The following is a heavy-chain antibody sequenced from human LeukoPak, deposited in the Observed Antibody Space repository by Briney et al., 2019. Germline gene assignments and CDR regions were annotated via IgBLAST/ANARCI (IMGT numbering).Heavy chain of an antibody. CDR1: GFTFDDYG. V-gene: IGHV3-20*04. J-gene: IGHJ4*02. Sequence: GGSLRLSCAASGFTFDDYGMSRVRQAPGKGLEWVSGINWNGGSTGYADSVKGRFTISRDNAKNSLYLQMNSLRAEDTAVYYCARSITIFGGGDYWGQGTLVTVSS. D-gene: IGHD3-3*01. CDR3: ARSITIFGGGDY. CDR2: INWNGGST.